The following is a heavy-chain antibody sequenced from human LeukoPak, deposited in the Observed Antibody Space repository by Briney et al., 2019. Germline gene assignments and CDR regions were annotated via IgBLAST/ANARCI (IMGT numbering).Heavy chain of an antibody. CDR1: GYSFTRYW. V-gene: IGHV5-51*01. CDR2: IYPDDSDT. Sequence: GESLRISCKGSGYSFTRYWIGWVRQMPGKGLEWMGIIYPDDSDTRYRPSFQGHVTISADKSISTAYLQWSSLKASDTAMYYCARHGDYEWFDPWGQGTLVTVSS. J-gene: IGHJ5*02. CDR3: ARHGDYEWFDP. D-gene: IGHD4-17*01.